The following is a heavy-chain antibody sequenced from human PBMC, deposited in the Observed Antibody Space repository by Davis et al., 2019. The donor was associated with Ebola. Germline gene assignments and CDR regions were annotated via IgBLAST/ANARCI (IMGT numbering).Heavy chain of an antibody. CDR2: INPNDGRT. J-gene: IGHJ3*02. CDR3: TTPGGQDSGYDVFDI. Sequence: ASVKVSCKTSGYTFSNYGLSWVRQAPGQGPEWMGMINPNDGRTIYAQKFKGRVTVTRDTSTTTVYMDLSSLRSEDTALYYCTTPGGQDSGYDVFDIWGQGTMVTVSS. D-gene: IGHD5-12*01. CDR1: GYTFSNYG. V-gene: IGHV1-46*03.